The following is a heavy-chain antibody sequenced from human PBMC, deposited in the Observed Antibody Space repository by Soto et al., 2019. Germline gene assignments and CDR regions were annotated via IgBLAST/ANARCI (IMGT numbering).Heavy chain of an antibody. Sequence: PSETLSLTCTVSGDSMTKYYWSWIRQPAGKGLEWIGRIYTSGSTNYNPSLKSRVTMSIDTSNKHFSLSLKSVTAADTAVYYCARTVGAAYYFAFWGQGALVTVSS. CDR1: GDSMTKYY. D-gene: IGHD1-26*01. CDR2: IYTSGST. V-gene: IGHV4-4*07. J-gene: IGHJ4*02. CDR3: ARTVGAAYYFAF.